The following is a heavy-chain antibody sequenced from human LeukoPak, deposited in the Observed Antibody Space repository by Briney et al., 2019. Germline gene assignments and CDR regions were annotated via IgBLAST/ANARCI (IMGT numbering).Heavy chain of an antibody. V-gene: IGHV2-70*11. CDR1: GFSLSTSGMC. Sequence: ESGPTLVNPTQTLTLTCTFSGFSLSTSGMCVSWIRQPPGKALEWLARIDWDDDKYYSTSLKTRLTISKDTSKNQVVLTMTNMDPVDTATYYCARTLLLWFGDLGGMDVWGKGTTVTISS. J-gene: IGHJ6*03. D-gene: IGHD3-10*01. CDR2: IDWDDDK. CDR3: ARTLLLWFGDLGGMDV.